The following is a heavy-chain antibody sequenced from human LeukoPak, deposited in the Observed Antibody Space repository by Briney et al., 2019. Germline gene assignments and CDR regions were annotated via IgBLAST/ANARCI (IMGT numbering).Heavy chain of an antibody. V-gene: IGHV1-2*02. J-gene: IGHJ4*02. CDR2: INPNSGGT. CDR1: GYTFTGYY. D-gene: IGHD3-22*01. CDR3: ARELRYYDSSGYYKYYFDY. Sequence: ASVKVSCKASGYTFTGYYMHWVRQAPGQGLEGMGWINPNSGGTNYAQKFQGRVTMTRDTSISTAYMELSRLRSDDTAVYYCARELRYYDSSGYYKYYFDYWGQGTLVTVSS.